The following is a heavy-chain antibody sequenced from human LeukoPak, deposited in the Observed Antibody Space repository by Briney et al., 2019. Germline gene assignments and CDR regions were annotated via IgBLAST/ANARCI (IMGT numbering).Heavy chain of an antibody. V-gene: IGHV1-2*02. CDR2: INPNSGGT. J-gene: IGHJ5*02. D-gene: IGHD2-8*01. CDR1: GYTFTGYY. CDR3: ARARRDNCTNGVCYTGGGRNWFDP. Sequence: ASVKVSCKASGYTFTGYYMHWVRQAPGQGLEWMGWINPNSGGTNYAQKFQGRVTMIRDTSISTAYMELSRLRSDDTAVYYCARARRDNCTNGVCYTGGGRNWFDPWGQGTLVTVSS.